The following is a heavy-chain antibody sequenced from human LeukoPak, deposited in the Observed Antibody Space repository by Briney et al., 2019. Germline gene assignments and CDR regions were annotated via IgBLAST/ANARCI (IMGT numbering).Heavy chain of an antibody. D-gene: IGHD3-16*02. CDR2: FDPEDGET. Sequence: GASVKVSCKVSGYTLTELSMHWVRQAPGKGLEWMGGFDPEDGETIYAQKLQGRVTMTTDTSTSTAYMELRSLRSDDTAVYYCAREITYYDYLWGSYRYTPNYYMDVWGKGTTVTVSS. CDR3: AREITYYDYLWGSYRYTPNYYMDV. CDR1: GYTLTELS. J-gene: IGHJ6*03. V-gene: IGHV1-24*01.